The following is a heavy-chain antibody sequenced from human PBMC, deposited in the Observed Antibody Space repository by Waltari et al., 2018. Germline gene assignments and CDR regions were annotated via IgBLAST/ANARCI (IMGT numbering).Heavy chain of an antibody. CDR2: IKQDGSEK. V-gene: IGHV3-7*01. Sequence: EVQLVESGGGLVQPGGSLRLSCAASGFTFSSYWMSWVRQAPGKGLEWVANIKQDGSEKYYWDSVKGRFTISRDNAKNSLYLQMNSLRAGETAVYYCARVGCRYCSGGGSNDYWGQGTLVNVSS. CDR1: GFTFSSYW. J-gene: IGHJ4*02. CDR3: ARVGCRYCSGGGSNDY. D-gene: IGHD2-15*01.